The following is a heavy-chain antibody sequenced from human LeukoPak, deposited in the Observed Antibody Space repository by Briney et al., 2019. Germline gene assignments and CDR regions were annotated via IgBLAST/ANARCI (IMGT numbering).Heavy chain of an antibody. V-gene: IGHV1-69*13. J-gene: IGHJ4*02. Sequence: GASVKVSCKASGGTFSSYAISWVRQAPGQGLEWMGGIIPIFGTANYAQKFQGRVTVTADESTSTAYMELSSLRSEDTAVYYCARDSGTSPENDFDYWGQGTLVTVSS. CDR3: ARDSGTSPENDFDY. CDR1: GGTFSSYA. CDR2: IIPIFGTA. D-gene: IGHD1-1*01.